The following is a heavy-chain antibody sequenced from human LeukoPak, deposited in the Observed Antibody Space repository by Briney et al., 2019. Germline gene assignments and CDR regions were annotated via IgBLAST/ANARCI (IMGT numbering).Heavy chain of an antibody. CDR1: GFTFSSYS. CDR3: ARATMVRLDY. Sequence: GGSLRLSCAAFGFTFSSYSMNWVRQAPGKGLEWVSYISSSSSAIYYADSVKGRFTTSRDNAKNSLYLQMNSLRAEDTAVYYCARATMVRLDYWGQGTLVTVSS. V-gene: IGHV3-48*01. J-gene: IGHJ4*02. CDR2: ISSSSSAI. D-gene: IGHD3-10*01.